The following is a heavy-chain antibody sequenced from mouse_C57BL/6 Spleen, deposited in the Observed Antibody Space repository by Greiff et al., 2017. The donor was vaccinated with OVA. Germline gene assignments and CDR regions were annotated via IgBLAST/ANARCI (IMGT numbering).Heavy chain of an antibody. CDR1: GYTFTDYY. CDR2: INPNNGGT. D-gene: IGHD1-1*01. Sequence: EVQLQQSGPELVKPGDSVKISCKASGYTFTDYYMNWVKQSHGKSLEWIGDINPNNGGTSYNQKFKGKATLTVDKSSSTAYMELRSLTSEDSAVYYCARGGYDGFAYWGQGTLVTVSA. CDR3: ARGGYDGFAY. V-gene: IGHV1-26*01. J-gene: IGHJ3*01.